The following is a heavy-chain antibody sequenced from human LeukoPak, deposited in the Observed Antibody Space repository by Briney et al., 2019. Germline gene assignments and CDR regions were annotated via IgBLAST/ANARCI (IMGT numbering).Heavy chain of an antibody. D-gene: IGHD2-21*01. J-gene: IGHJ3*02. V-gene: IGHV4-38-2*02. CDR1: GGSISIDYY. Sequence: SESLSLICTVSGGSISIDYYWGWIRQPPGKGLEWIGSIFNTGSTHYNPSLKRRVAISVDTSKNQFSLKLSSVTAADTAVFYCARHGVPGSIVAPFDIWGQGTMVNV. CDR2: IFNTGST. CDR3: ARHGVPGSIVAPFDI.